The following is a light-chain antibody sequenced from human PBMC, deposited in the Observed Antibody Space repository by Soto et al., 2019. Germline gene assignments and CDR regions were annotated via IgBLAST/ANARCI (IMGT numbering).Light chain of an antibody. CDR2: EVT. CDR3: SSYSSTSRHV. J-gene: IGLJ1*01. V-gene: IGLV2-18*02. Sequence: QSALTQPPSVSGSPGQSVTISCTGTSSDVGKYDRVSWYQQPPGTAPKLIIYEVTNRPSGVPARFSGSKSGNTASQTISGLQAEDEADSYCSSYSSTSRHVSGTGTKVTVL. CDR1: SSDVGKYDR.